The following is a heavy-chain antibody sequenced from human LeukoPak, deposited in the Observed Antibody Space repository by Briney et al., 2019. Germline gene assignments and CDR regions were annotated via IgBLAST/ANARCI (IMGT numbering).Heavy chain of an antibody. Sequence: ASVKVSCKVSGYTLTQLSMHWVRQAPGKGLEWMGGFDPEDGETIYAQKFQGRVTMTEDTSTDTAYMELSSLRSEDTAVYYCATENPLSGSSYFDYWGQGTLVTVSS. CDR2: FDPEDGET. D-gene: IGHD1-26*01. V-gene: IGHV1-24*01. CDR1: GYTLTQLS. J-gene: IGHJ4*02. CDR3: ATENPLSGSSYFDY.